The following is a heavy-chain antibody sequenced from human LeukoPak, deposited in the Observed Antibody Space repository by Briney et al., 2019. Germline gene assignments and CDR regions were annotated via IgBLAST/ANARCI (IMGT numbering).Heavy chain of an antibody. CDR3: AKDRSSVWWHDFDY. CDR2: MSGSGRTT. J-gene: IGHJ4*02. D-gene: IGHD6-19*01. Sequence: GGSLRLFCVASGFTFSSYAMNWVRQAPGKGLEWVSSMSGSGRTTYYADSVKGRFTISRDNSQNTVFLQMDSLSAEDTAVYYCAKDRSSVWWHDFDYWGQGTLVTVSS. V-gene: IGHV3-23*01. CDR1: GFTFSSYA.